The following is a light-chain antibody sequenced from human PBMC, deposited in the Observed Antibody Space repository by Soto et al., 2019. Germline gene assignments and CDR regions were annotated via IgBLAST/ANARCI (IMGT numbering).Light chain of an antibody. J-gene: IGLJ2*01. CDR2: RDS. CDR3: QVWDSSTVV. CDR1: NIGSKN. Sequence: SYVLTQPLSVSVALGQTARITCGGNNIGSKNVHWYQQKPGQAPVLVIYRDSSRPSGIPERFSGSISGNTATLTITRAQDGDEADYYCQVWDSSTVVFGGGTKLTVL. V-gene: IGLV3-9*01.